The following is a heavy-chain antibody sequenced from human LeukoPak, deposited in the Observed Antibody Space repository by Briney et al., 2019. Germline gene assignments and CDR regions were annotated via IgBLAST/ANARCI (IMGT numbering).Heavy chain of an antibody. Sequence: GGSLRLSCAASGFSFSDAWMSWVRQIPGKGLEWVGRIESKTDGGTTDYADSVKGRFTISRDNSKNTLYLQMNSLRAEDTAVYYCAKLTGKRGYSGYDQPDYWGQGTLVTVSS. CDR3: AKLTGKRGYSGYDQPDY. J-gene: IGHJ4*02. V-gene: IGHV3-15*04. D-gene: IGHD5-12*01. CDR2: IESKTDGGTT. CDR1: GFSFSDAW.